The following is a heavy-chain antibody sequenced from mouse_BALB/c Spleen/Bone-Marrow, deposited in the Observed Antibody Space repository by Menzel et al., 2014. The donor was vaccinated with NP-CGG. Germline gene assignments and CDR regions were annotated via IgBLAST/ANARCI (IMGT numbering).Heavy chain of an antibody. CDR3: ARNYGSSCWDFDV. D-gene: IGHD1-1*01. V-gene: IGHV1-14*01. J-gene: IGHJ1*01. CDR2: FNPYNDGT. Sequence: VQLQQPGPELVKPGASVKMSCKASGYTFTSYVMHWVKQKPGQGLEWIGYFNPYNDGTKYNEKFKGKATLTSDKSSSTAYMELSSRTSEDSAVYYCARNYGSSCWDFDVWGAGTTVTVSS. CDR1: GYTFTSYV.